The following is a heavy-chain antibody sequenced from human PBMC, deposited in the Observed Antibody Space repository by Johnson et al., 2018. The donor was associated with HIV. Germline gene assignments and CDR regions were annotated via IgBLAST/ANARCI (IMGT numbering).Heavy chain of an antibody. Sequence: VQLVESGGGLVQPGGSLRLSCAASGFAFSSFAVTWVRQAPGKGLEWVSAISGSGGSTYYADSVKGRFTISRDNAKNSLYLQMNSLRAEDTAVYYCARDVGIAENLDAFDIWGQGTMVTV. J-gene: IGHJ3*02. CDR1: GFAFSSFA. V-gene: IGHV3-23*04. D-gene: IGHD6-13*01. CDR2: ISGSGGST. CDR3: ARDVGIAENLDAFDI.